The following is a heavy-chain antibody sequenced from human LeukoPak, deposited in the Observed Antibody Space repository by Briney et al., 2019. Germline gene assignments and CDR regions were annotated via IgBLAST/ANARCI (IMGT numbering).Heavy chain of an antibody. Sequence: KPGGSLRLSCAASGFTFSSYSMNWVRQAPGKGLEWVSSISSSSSYIYYADSVKGRFPISRDNAKNSLYLQMNSLRAEDTAVYYCARDPRYSSSSFDYWGQGTLVTVSS. J-gene: IGHJ4*02. CDR2: ISSSSSYI. V-gene: IGHV3-21*01. CDR1: GFTFSSYS. D-gene: IGHD6-13*01. CDR3: ARDPRYSSSSFDY.